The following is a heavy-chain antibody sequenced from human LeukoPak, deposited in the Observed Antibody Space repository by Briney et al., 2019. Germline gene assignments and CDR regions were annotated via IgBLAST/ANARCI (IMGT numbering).Heavy chain of an antibody. J-gene: IGHJ6*02. V-gene: IGHV3-23*01. CDR1: GFTFTSYS. D-gene: IGHD3-22*01. Sequence: PGGSLRLSCAASGFTFTSYSMNWVRQAAGKGLEWVSTISGGGGSTYYADSVKGRFTIFRDNSKNTLYLQVNSLRAEDTAVYYCAKFGSTGYYPYYGMDVWGQGTTVTVSS. CDR2: ISGGGGST. CDR3: AKFGSTGYYPYYGMDV.